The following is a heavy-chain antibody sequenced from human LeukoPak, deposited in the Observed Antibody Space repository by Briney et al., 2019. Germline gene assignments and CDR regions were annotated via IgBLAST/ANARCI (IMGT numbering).Heavy chain of an antibody. CDR1: GFSLSSYA. J-gene: IGHJ4*02. CDR2: ISSTDAGT. Sequence: GGSLRLSCAASGFSLSSYAMSWVRQAPGKGLEWVSAISSTDAGTYHADSVRGRFTISRDSSKDTLYLQMNSLRAEDAAVYYCAKAPVTSCRGAYCYPFDYWGQGTLVTVSS. CDR3: AKAPVTSCRGAYCYPFDY. D-gene: IGHD2-21*01. V-gene: IGHV3-23*01.